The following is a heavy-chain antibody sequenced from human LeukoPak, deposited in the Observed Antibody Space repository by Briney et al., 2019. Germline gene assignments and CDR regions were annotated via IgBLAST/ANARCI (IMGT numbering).Heavy chain of an antibody. J-gene: IGHJ4*02. D-gene: IGHD2-15*01. CDR1: RFTFSSYS. Sequence: GGSLRLSCAASRFTFSSYSMNWVRQAPGKGLEGVSSISSSGSYIYYADSVKGRFTISRDNAKNSLYLQMNSLRAEDTAVYYCARTETYCSGGSCPLDYWGQGTLVTVSS. CDR3: ARTETYCSGGSCPLDY. V-gene: IGHV3-21*04. CDR2: ISSSGSYI.